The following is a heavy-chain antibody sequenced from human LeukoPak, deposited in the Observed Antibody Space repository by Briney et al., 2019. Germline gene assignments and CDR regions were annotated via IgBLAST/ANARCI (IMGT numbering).Heavy chain of an antibody. V-gene: IGHV4-31*03. CDR3: ARTRTMVRGVILYYFDY. J-gene: IGHJ4*02. CDR1: GGPISSGGYY. CDR2: IYYSGST. D-gene: IGHD3-10*01. Sequence: PSQTLSLTCTVSGGPISSGGYYGSWIRQHPGKGLEWIGYIYYSGSTYYNPSLKSRVTISVDTSKNQFSLKLSSVTAADTAVYYCARTRTMVRGVILYYFDYWGQGTLVTVSS.